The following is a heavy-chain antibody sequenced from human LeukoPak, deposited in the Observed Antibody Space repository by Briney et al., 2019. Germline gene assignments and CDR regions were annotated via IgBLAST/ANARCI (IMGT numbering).Heavy chain of an antibody. CDR3: ARAGGFFSPFGY. Sequence: SQTLSLTRTVSGGSISSGGYYWSWIRQHPGKGLEWIGYIYYSGSTYYNPSLKSRVTISVDTSKNQFSLKLSSVTAADTAVYYCARAGGFFSPFGYWGQGTLVTVSS. CDR1: GGSISSGGYY. D-gene: IGHD3-16*01. J-gene: IGHJ4*02. V-gene: IGHV4-31*03. CDR2: IYYSGST.